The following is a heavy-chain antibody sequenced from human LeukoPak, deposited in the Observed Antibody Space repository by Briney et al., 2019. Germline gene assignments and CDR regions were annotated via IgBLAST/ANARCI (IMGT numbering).Heavy chain of an antibody. CDR3: ARHVHGGYYDGMDV. J-gene: IGHJ6*02. CDR1: DYSFTNYW. Sequence: GESLKISCKGSDYSFTNYWIGWVRQMPGKGLEWIGVIYPDDSDTRYSTSFRGHVTISADKTISTAYLQWSSLKAADTAMYYCARHVHGGYYDGMDVWGQGTPVTVSS. V-gene: IGHV5-51*01. D-gene: IGHD3-10*01. CDR2: IYPDDSDT.